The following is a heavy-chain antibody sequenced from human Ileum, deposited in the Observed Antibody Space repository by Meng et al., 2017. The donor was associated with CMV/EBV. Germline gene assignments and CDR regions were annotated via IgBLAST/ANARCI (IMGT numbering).Heavy chain of an antibody. CDR3: ARISPMVESY. CDR2: IRQDGNEI. V-gene: IGHV3-7*01. Sequence: LSCATSGFTCSDSLMMWVRQASGKGWEWVASIRQDGNEIHYMASVRGRFTISRDNAKKSLCLHMNSLRADDTATYYCARISPMVESYWGQGTLVTVSS. D-gene: IGHD4/OR15-4a*01. J-gene: IGHJ4*02. CDR1: GFTCSDSL.